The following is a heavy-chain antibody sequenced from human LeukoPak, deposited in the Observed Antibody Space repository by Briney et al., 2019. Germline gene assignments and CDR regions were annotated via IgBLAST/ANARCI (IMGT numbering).Heavy chain of an antibody. Sequence: GGSLRLSCAASGFTFTNYWMNWVRQAPGKGLEWVANLKQDGSEKNYVDSVKGRFTISRDNAKNSLYLQMNSLRAEDTAVYYCARSDDYGGDYYGMDVWGQGTTVTVSS. CDR2: LKQDGSEK. CDR3: ARSDDYGGDYYGMDV. V-gene: IGHV3-7*03. CDR1: GFTFTNYW. D-gene: IGHD4-23*01. J-gene: IGHJ6*02.